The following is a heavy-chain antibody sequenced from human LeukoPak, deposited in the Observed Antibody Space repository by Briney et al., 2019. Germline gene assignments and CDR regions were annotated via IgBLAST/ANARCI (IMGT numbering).Heavy chain of an antibody. V-gene: IGHV3-23*01. CDR1: GFTFSSYT. D-gene: IGHD2-8*01. CDR3: AKDRSCTNDVCHGDFDY. Sequence: PGGYLRLSCAASGFTFSSYTMSWVRQAPGKGLEWVSAINDSGASTYYADSVKGRFTISRDNSKNTVYLQMNSLRAEDTAVYYCAKDRSCTNDVCHGDFDYWGQGTLVTVSS. J-gene: IGHJ4*02. CDR2: INDSGAST.